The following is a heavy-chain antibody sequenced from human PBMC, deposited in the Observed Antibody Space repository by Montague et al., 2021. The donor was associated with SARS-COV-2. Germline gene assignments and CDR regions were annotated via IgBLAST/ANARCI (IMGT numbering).Heavy chain of an antibody. Sequence: SLRLSCAASGFTFSDYYMSWIRQAPGKGLEWVSYISGRGSYTDXXXSXXXRFTISRDNARMSLYLEMNSLRAEDTAVYYCARLVGVESNRRDYFNYWGQGTLVTVSS. CDR3: ARLVGVESNRRDYFNY. J-gene: IGHJ4*02. D-gene: IGHD1-14*01. V-gene: IGHV3-11*03. CDR1: GFTFSDYY. CDR2: ISGRGSYT.